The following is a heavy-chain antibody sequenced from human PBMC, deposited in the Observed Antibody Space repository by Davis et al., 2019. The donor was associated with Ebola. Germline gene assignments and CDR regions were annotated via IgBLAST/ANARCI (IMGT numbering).Heavy chain of an antibody. Sequence: ASVKVSCKASGYTFTSYYMHWVRQAPGQGLEWMGIINPSSGSTNHAQKFQGRVTMTRDTSTSTVYMELSSLRSADTAVYFCARVAGTAIRAYYFDYWGQGTLVTVSS. J-gene: IGHJ4*02. CDR2: INPSSGST. D-gene: IGHD2-21*02. CDR1: GYTFTSYY. V-gene: IGHV1-46*01. CDR3: ARVAGTAIRAYYFDY.